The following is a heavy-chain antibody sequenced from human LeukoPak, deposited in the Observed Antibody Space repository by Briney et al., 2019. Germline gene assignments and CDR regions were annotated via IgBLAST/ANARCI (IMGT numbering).Heavy chain of an antibody. Sequence: SETLSLTCTVSGGSISSYYWSWIRQPAGKGLEWIGRIYTSGSTNYNPSLKSRVTMSVDTSENQFSLKLSSVTAADTAVYYCARDNSSGYYPRFDPWGQGTLVTVSS. V-gene: IGHV4-4*07. CDR2: IYTSGST. CDR1: GGSISSYY. J-gene: IGHJ5*02. CDR3: ARDNSSGYYPRFDP. D-gene: IGHD3-22*01.